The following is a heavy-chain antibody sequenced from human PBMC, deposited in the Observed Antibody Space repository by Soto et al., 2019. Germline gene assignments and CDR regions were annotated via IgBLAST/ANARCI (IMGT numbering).Heavy chain of an antibody. Sequence: QVQLVESGGGVVKPGGSLRLSCAASGFIFSDYHMSWIRQAPGKGLEWVSDISSSSTYTPYADSVKGRFTISRDNAKNSRYLIMNRLRAEYTAVYYCARGQRAAAAGISPTYDYWGQGTVVTASP. J-gene: IGHJ4*02. CDR3: ARGQRAAAAGISPTYDY. CDR1: GFIFSDYH. CDR2: ISSSSTYT. D-gene: IGHD6-13*01. V-gene: IGHV3-11*05.